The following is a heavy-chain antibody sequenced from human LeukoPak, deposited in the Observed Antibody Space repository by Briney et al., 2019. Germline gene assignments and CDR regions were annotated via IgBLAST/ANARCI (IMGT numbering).Heavy chain of an antibody. CDR2: IYPGDSDT. CDR3: ARDLRSTEGAFDI. CDR1: GYSFTSYW. V-gene: IGHV5-51*01. D-gene: IGHD5/OR15-5a*01. Sequence: GESLKISCKGSGYSFTSYWIGWVRQMPGKGLKWMGIIYPGDSDTRYSPSFQGQVTISADKSISTAYLQWSSLKASDTAMYYCARDLRSTEGAFDIWGQGTMVTVSS. J-gene: IGHJ3*02.